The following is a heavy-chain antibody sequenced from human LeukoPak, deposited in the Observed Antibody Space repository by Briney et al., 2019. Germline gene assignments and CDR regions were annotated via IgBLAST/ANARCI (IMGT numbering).Heavy chain of an antibody. D-gene: IGHD4-11*01. Sequence: PSETLSLTCTVSGGSISSGSYYWSWIRQPAGKGLEWIGRIYTSGSTNYNPSLKSRVTISVDTSKNQFSLKLSSVTAADTAVYYCARVTVTTYWFDPWGQGTLVTVSS. CDR2: IYTSGST. V-gene: IGHV4-61*02. CDR3: ARVTVTTYWFDP. J-gene: IGHJ5*02. CDR1: GGSISSGSYY.